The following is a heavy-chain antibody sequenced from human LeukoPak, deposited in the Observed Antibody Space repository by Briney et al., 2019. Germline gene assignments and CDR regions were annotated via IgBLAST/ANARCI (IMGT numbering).Heavy chain of an antibody. CDR1: GYSISSGYY. V-gene: IGHV4-38-2*02. CDR3: ARDRGCSGGSCYPYYYYYMDV. D-gene: IGHD2-15*01. Sequence: SETLSLTCTVSGYSISSGYYWGWIRQPPGKGLEWIGSIYHSGRTYYNPSLKSRVTISLDTSKNQFSLKLSSVTAADTAVYYCARDRGCSGGSCYPYYYYYMDVWGKGTTVTISS. CDR2: IYHSGRT. J-gene: IGHJ6*03.